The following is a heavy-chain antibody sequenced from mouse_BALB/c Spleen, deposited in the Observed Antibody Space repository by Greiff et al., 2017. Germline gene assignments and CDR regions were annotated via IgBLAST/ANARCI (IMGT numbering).Heavy chain of an antibody. J-gene: IGHJ3*01. V-gene: IGHV4-1*02. CDR1: GFDFSRYW. CDR2: INPDSSTI. Sequence: EVKVEESGGGLVQPGGSLKLSCAASGFDFSRYWMSWVRQAPGKGLEWIGEINPDSSTINYTPSLKDKFIISRDNAKNTLYLQMSKVRSEDTALYYCARHRYDGRAWFAYWGQGTLVTVSA. CDR3: ARHRYDGRAWFAY. D-gene: IGHD2-14*01.